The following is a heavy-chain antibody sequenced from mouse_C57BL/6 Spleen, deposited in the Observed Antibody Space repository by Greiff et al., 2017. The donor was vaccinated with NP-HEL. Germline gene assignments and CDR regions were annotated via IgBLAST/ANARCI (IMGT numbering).Heavy chain of an antibody. J-gene: IGHJ3*01. Sequence: EVKLVESGGDLVKPGGSLKLSCAASGFTFSSYGMSWVRQTPDKRLEWVATISSGGSYTYYPDSVKGRFTISRDNAKNTLYLQMSSLKSEDTAMYYCARHDKGSWFAYWGQGTLVTVSA. V-gene: IGHV5-6*01. CDR2: ISSGGSYT. CDR1: GFTFSSYG. CDR3: ARHDKGSWFAY.